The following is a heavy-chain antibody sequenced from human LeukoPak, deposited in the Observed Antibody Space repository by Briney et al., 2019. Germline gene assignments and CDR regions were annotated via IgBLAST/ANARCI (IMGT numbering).Heavy chain of an antibody. J-gene: IGHJ5*01. CDR1: GFTVSDYY. Sequence: GGSLRLSCAVSGFTVSDYYMSWVRQAPGQGLEWVSLFSNAGTTSYADSVKGRFTISRDNSNNKLYLQMNSLRAGDTAVYYCASEDFFGSGTYFQSWGHGTLVTVSS. CDR2: FSNAGTT. CDR3: ASEDFFGSGTYFQS. D-gene: IGHD3-10*01. V-gene: IGHV3-53*01.